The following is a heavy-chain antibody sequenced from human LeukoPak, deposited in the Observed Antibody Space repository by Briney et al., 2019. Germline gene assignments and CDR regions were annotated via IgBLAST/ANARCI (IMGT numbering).Heavy chain of an antibody. D-gene: IGHD3-9*01. Sequence: ASVKVSCKASGYIFTGYYMHWVRQAPGQGLEWMGWISGHNGNTNYAQKFQGRVTMTSETSTRTGFLEVKSLRSDDTAMYYCALGDILTGYWAEYLEYWGQGTLVTVSS. V-gene: IGHV1-18*04. CDR1: GYIFTGYY. CDR2: ISGHNGNT. CDR3: ALGDILTGYWAEYLEY. J-gene: IGHJ4*02.